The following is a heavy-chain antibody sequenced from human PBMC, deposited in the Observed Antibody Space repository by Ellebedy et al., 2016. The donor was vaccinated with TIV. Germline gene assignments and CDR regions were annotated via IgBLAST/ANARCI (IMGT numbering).Heavy chain of an antibody. V-gene: IGHV3-7*01. CDR3: ARRASYGDYAVQVNPWFDP. CDR2: IRQEGDEI. J-gene: IGHJ5*02. Sequence: GESLKISCAASGFTFHSYGMHWVRQAPGKGLEWVAKIRQEGDEIYYVESVKGRFTISRDNAKNSLFLQMNSLRVEDTAVYYCARRASYGDYAVQVNPWFDPWGQGTLVTVSS. CDR1: GFTFHSYG. D-gene: IGHD4-17*01.